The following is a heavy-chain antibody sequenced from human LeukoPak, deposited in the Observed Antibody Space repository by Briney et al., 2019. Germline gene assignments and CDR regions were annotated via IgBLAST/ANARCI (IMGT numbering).Heavy chain of an antibody. D-gene: IGHD3-10*01. V-gene: IGHV5-51*01. CDR2: TYPHDSDT. CDR1: GYSSSSNW. Sequence: GESLKISCKGSGYSSSSNWIGWARQVPGKGLEWMGITYPHDSDTRYSPSFQGQVTISADKSNTTAYLQWSSLKASDTAIYYCARHSTSASGTYALDYWGQGTLVAVSS. J-gene: IGHJ4*02. CDR3: ARHSTSASGTYALDY.